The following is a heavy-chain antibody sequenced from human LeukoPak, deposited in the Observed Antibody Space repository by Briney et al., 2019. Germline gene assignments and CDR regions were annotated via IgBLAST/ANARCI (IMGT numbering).Heavy chain of an antibody. Sequence: PGGSLRLFCATSGFTFTDHYMSWIRQAPGKGLEWVSYIRGSKTDTNYADSVKGRFTVSRDNAKNSVYLQMYSLTAEDTAVYYCVRNTRAPTYWGQGVLVTVSS. J-gene: IGHJ4*02. CDR2: IRGSKTDT. CDR3: VRNTRAPTY. V-gene: IGHV3-11*06. CDR1: GFTFTDHY. D-gene: IGHD2-2*02.